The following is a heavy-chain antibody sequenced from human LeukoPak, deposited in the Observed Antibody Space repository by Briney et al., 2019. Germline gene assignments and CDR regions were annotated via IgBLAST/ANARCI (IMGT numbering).Heavy chain of an antibody. D-gene: IGHD4-11*01. CDR2: IYYTGT. CDR1: GGSVSDYY. J-gene: IGHJ3*02. CDR3: ARDKDYMFAFDI. V-gene: IGHV4-59*02. Sequence: NPSETLSLTCTVSGGSVSDYYWSWIRQSPGKGLEWIGYIYYTGTSYNPSLKSRVTISADTSKNQFSLKLSSVTAADTAVYYCARDKDYMFAFDIWGQGTMVTVSS.